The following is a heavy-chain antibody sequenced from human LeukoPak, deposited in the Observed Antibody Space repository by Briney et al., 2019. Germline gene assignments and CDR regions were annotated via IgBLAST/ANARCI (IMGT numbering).Heavy chain of an antibody. D-gene: IGHD2-2*01. CDR2: ISTMSNYI. CDR1: GFDFSTYA. V-gene: IGHV3-21*04. J-gene: IGHJ5*02. Sequence: GGSLRLSCAPSGFDFSTYAINWVRQAPGKGLEWVSSISTMSNYIFYGDSVKGRFTISRDNAKNSVYLQMNSLRAEDTAVYYCAKDPLIVVVPAALGDWFDPWGQGTLVTVSS. CDR3: AKDPLIVVVPAALGDWFDP.